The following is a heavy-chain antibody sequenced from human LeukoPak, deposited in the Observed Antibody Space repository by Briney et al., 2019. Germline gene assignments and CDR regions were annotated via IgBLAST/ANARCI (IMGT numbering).Heavy chain of an antibody. CDR1: GGSISSSSYY. J-gene: IGHJ3*02. CDR3: ARNRRYYDFWSGYPADAFDI. CDR2: ISYSWST. D-gene: IGHD3-3*01. V-gene: IGHV4-39*01. Sequence: PSETLSLTCTVSGGSISSSSYYWGWIRQPPGKEREWMGSISYSWSTYYNPYLKSRVTIYVDTSKNQFSLKLSSVTAEDTAVYYCARNRRYYDFWSGYPADAFDIWGQGTMVTVSS.